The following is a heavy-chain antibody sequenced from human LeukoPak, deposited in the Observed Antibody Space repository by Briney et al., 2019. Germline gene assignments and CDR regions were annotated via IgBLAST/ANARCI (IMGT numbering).Heavy chain of an antibody. J-gene: IGHJ4*02. CDR1: GFTFSSSA. D-gene: IGHD3-10*01. V-gene: IGHV3-30*02. Sequence: GGSLRLSCAASGFTFSSSAMLWVRQAPGKGLEWVAFIGYDGSNKYYADSVKGRFTISRDNSKNTLSLQMNSLRAEDTAVYYCARVTYYYGSGSYYNGYYFDYWGQGTLVTVSS. CDR3: ARVTYYYGSGSYYNGYYFDY. CDR2: IGYDGSNK.